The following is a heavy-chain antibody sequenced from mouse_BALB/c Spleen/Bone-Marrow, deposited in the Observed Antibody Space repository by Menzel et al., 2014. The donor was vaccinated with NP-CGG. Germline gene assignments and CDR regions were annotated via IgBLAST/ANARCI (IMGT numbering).Heavy chain of an antibody. CDR1: GFTFSSFG. V-gene: IGHV5-17*02. CDR3: SRMYFGY. J-gene: IGHJ2*01. CDR2: ISSGSSTI. Sequence: DVQLVESGGGLVQPGGSRKLSCAASGFTFSSFGMHWVRQAPEKGLEWVAYISSGSSTIYYADTVKGRFTISRDNPKNTLFLQMTSLRSDDTPMYFCSRMYFGYWGQGSTLTFS.